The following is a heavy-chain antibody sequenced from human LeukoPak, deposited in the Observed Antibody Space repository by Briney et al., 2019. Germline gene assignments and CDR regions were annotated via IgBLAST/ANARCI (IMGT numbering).Heavy chain of an antibody. CDR1: GFTFSSYA. D-gene: IGHD5-18*01. J-gene: IGHJ4*02. V-gene: IGHV3-23*01. CDR3: AKNVGYRPYYFDY. CDR2: ISGSGGST. Sequence: SGGSLRLSCAASGFTFSSYAMSWVRQAPGKGLEWVSTISGSGGSTYYADSVKGRFTISRDNSKNTLYLQMNSLRAEDTAVYYCAKNVGYRPYYFDYWGQGTLVTVSS.